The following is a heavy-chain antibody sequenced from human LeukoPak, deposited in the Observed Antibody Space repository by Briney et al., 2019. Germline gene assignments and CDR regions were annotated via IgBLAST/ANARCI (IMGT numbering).Heavy chain of an antibody. D-gene: IGHD1-26*01. Sequence: PSETLSLTCTVSGDSVTISCRSCVRQPPGKGLEWIGYIHYSGSTKDNPSLNSRASMSVDTAKNQLSLKLTSVTAADTALLYYSTGKGSSIGMYVWGQGTTVTVSS. J-gene: IGHJ6*02. CDR3: STGKGSSIGMYV. CDR1: GDSVTISC. V-gene: IGHV4-59*02. CDR2: IHYSGST.